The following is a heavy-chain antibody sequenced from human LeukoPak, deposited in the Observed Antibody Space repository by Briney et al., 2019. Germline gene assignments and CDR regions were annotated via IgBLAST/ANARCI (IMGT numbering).Heavy chain of an antibody. CDR2: INPNSGGT. CDR1: GYTFTGYY. J-gene: IGHJ4*02. V-gene: IGHV1-2*02. D-gene: IGHD2-2*01. CDR3: ARGVRWEGSYCSSTSCYWFYFDY. Sequence: ASVKVSCKASGYTFTGYYMHWVRQAPGQGLEWMGWINPNSGGTNYAQKFQGRVTMTRDTSISTAYMELSRLRSDDTAVYYCARGVRWEGSYCSSTSCYWFYFDYWGQGTLVTVSS.